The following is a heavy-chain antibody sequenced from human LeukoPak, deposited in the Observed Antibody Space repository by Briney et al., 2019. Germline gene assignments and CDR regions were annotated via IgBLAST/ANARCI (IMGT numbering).Heavy chain of an antibody. V-gene: IGHV3-23*01. CDR2: ISGSGGST. CDR1: GFTFSSYA. J-gene: IGHJ4*02. CDR3: AKKTTGYSSSSVHY. D-gene: IGHD6-13*01. Sequence: PEGSVRLSCAASGFTFSSYAMSWVRQAPGKGLEWVSGISGSGGSTYYAHSAKARFTISRDNSKNTVYLQMNSLRAEDTALYHCAKKTTGYSSSSVHYWGQGPLVTVSS.